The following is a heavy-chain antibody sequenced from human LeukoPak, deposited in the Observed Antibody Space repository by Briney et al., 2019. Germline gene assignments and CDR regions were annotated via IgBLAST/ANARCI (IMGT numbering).Heavy chain of an antibody. J-gene: IGHJ4*02. Sequence: PGGSLRLSCAASGFTFSRYAMHWVRQAPGKGLEWVAVISYDGSNKYYADSVKGRFTISRDNTKNMLYLQMNSLRVEDTAVYYCARGDYWGQGTLVTVSS. CDR3: ARGDY. V-gene: IGHV3-30-3*01. CDR2: ISYDGSNK. CDR1: GFTFSRYA.